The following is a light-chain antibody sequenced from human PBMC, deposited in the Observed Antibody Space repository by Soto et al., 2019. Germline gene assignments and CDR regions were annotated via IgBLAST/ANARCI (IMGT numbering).Light chain of an antibody. V-gene: IGKV3-15*01. CDR1: QSVRTN. CDR3: QQYHEWPLT. J-gene: IGKJ4*01. Sequence: IVLTQSPAILALSPGDRATLSCRASQSVRTNLAWYRQKPGQSPRLLIYGASTRATVVPDRFGGSGSGTEFTLTISSLQSEDFAVYYCQQYHEWPLTFGGGTKVDIK. CDR2: GAS.